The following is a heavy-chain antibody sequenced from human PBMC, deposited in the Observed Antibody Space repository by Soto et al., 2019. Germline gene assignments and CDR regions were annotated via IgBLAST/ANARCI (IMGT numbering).Heavy chain of an antibody. CDR1: GFTFSSYA. CDR3: ARRSSGWYFDY. D-gene: IGHD6-19*01. Sequence: EVQLLESGGGLVQPGGSLRLSCAASGFTFSSYAMSWVRQAPGKGLEWVSAISGSGGSTYYADSVKGRFTISRDNSKNTLYLQMNSLRTEDPAVYYCARRSSGWYFDYWGQGTLVTVSS. V-gene: IGHV3-23*01. CDR2: ISGSGGST. J-gene: IGHJ4*02.